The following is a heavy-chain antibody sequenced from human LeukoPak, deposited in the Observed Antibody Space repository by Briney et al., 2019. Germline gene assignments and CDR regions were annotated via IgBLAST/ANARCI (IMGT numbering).Heavy chain of an antibody. CDR3: ARNRSVTTTPGFDH. Sequence: SETLSLTCAVSGHFIRGDDYWGWIRQSPGKGLEWIGSIYHSGSTHYNPSLKSRVTISVDTSKNQFSLMLNSVTAADTDVYYCARNRSVTTTPGFDHWGQGTLVTVSS. V-gene: IGHV4-38-2*01. CDR2: IYHSGST. J-gene: IGHJ4*02. D-gene: IGHD4-17*01. CDR1: GHFIRGDDY.